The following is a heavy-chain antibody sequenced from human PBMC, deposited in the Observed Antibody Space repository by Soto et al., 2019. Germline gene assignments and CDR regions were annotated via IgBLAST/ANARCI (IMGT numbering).Heavy chain of an antibody. J-gene: IGHJ6*02. CDR2: IIPILGIA. CDR1: GGTFSSYT. V-gene: IGHV1-69*04. CDR3: ARESDIYGSELIKGYYYYGMDV. Sequence: SVKVSCKASGGTFSSYTISRVRQAPGQGLEWMGRIIPILGIANYAQKFQGRVTITADKSTSTAYMELSSLRSEDTAVYYCARESDIYGSELIKGYYYYGMDVWGQGTTVTVSS. D-gene: IGHD3-10*01.